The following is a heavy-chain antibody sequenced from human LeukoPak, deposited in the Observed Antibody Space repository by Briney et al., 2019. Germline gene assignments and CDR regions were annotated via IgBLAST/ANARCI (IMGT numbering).Heavy chain of an antibody. Sequence: SETLSLTCTVSGGSISSYYWSWIRQPPGKGLEWIGYIYYSGSTNYKPSLKSRVTISVDTSKNQFSLKLSSVTAADTAVYYCARGGGIVVVVAATRGGFDYWGQGTLVTVSS. J-gene: IGHJ4*02. CDR3: ARGGGIVVVVAATRGGFDY. D-gene: IGHD2-15*01. V-gene: IGHV4-59*01. CDR2: IYYSGST. CDR1: GGSISSYY.